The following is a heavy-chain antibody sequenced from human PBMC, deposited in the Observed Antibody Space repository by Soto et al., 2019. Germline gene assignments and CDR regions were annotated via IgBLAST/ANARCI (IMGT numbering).Heavy chain of an antibody. V-gene: IGHV1-69*13. D-gene: IGHD3-22*01. CDR2: IIPIFGTA. Sequence: ASVKVSCKASGGTFSSYSISWVRQAPGQGLEWMGGIIPIFGTANYAQKFQGRVTITADESTSTAYMELSSLRSEDTAVYYCARECTNYYDSSAYGYWGQGTLVTVS. J-gene: IGHJ4*02. CDR1: GGTFSSYS. CDR3: ARECTNYYDSSAYGY.